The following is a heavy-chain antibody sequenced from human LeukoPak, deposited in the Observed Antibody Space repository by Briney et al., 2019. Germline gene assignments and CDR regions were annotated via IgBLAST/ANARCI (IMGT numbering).Heavy chain of an antibody. V-gene: IGHV1-46*03. CDR2: INPSGGST. D-gene: IGHD1-26*01. J-gene: IGHJ5*02. CDR3: ARDLGSGSYYHL. Sequence: ASVKVSXKAYGYTFTSYYMHWVRHARGQGLECMGIINPSGGSTSYAQKCQGRVTKTTDTSKSTVYMELSSLRSEDTAVYYCARDLGSGSYYHLWGQGTLVTVSS. CDR1: GYTFTSYY.